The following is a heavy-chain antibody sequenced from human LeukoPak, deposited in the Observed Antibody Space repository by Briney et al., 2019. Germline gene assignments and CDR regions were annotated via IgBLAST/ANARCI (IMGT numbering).Heavy chain of an antibody. CDR2: IYYSGST. D-gene: IGHD1-1*01. CDR3: AREFENGWFDP. Sequence: SETLSLTCTVSGGSISSYYWSWIRQPPGKGLEWIGYIYYSGSTNYNPSHKSRVTISVDTSKNQFSLKLSSVTAADTAVYYCAREFENGWFDPWGQGTLVTVSS. V-gene: IGHV4-59*01. J-gene: IGHJ5*02. CDR1: GGSISSYY.